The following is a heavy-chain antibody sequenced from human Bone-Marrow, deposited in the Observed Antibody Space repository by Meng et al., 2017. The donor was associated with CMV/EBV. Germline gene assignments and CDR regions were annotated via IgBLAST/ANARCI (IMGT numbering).Heavy chain of an antibody. CDR1: GFTFGHYS. V-gene: IGHV3-43D*03. Sequence: GGSLSLSCTASGFTFGHYSMPWVRHAPGKGLEWVSRINSDGSSTFYADSVEGRFTISRDNSKHSLYLHMNDLRAEDTALYYCVRDNRHYCDTTAFFGVPFDYWGQGTLVTVSS. J-gene: IGHJ4*02. CDR3: VRDNRHYCDTTAFFGVPFDY. CDR2: INSDGSST. D-gene: IGHD3-22*01.